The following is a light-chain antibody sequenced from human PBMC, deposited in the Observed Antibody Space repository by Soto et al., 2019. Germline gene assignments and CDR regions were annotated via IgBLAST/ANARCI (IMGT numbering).Light chain of an antibody. J-gene: IGKJ2*01. CDR2: AAS. CDR1: QDISNY. Sequence: DIQMTQSPSSLSASVGDRVTITCQASQDISNYLNWYQQKPGKAPKLLIYAASTLQSGVPSRFSGKGSGTEFTLTISSLLPEDFAMYYCQQVSSYPYTFGQGTKVDIK. V-gene: IGKV1-9*01. CDR3: QQVSSYPYT.